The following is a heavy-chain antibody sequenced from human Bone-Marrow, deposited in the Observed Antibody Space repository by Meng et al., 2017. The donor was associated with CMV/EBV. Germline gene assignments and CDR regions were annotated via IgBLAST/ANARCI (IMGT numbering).Heavy chain of an antibody. CDR1: GYTFTSYG. CDR3: ARINWNPDY. Sequence: ASVKVSCKASGYTFTSYGISWVRQAPGQGLEWMGWINPNSGGTNYAQKFQGRVTMTRDTSISTAYMELSRLRSDDTAVYYCARINWNPDYWGQGTLVTVSS. V-gene: IGHV1-2*02. J-gene: IGHJ4*02. D-gene: IGHD1-20*01. CDR2: INPNSGGT.